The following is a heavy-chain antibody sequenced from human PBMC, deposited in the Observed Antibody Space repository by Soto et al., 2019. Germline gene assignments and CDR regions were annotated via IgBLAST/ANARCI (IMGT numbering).Heavy chain of an antibody. Sequence: SVKVSCKASGGTFSSYAISWIRQAPGQGLEWMGGIIPIFGTANYAQKFQGRVTITADESTRTAYMELSSLRSEDAGVYYCARIAAAVPWYFESSGQGTMVTVSS. CDR2: IIPIFGTA. J-gene: IGHJ4*02. D-gene: IGHD6-13*01. CDR1: GGTFSSYA. V-gene: IGHV1-69*13. CDR3: ARIAAAVPWYFES.